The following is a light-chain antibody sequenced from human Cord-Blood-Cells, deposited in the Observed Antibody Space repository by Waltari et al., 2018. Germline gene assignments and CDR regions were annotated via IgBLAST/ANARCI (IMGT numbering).Light chain of an antibody. V-gene: IGLV4-69*01. J-gene: IGLJ2*01. CDR3: QTWGTGIHVV. CDR2: LNSDGSH. CDR1: SGHSSYP. Sequence: QLVLTQSPSASASLGASVKLTCTLSSGHSSYPIASHQQQPEKAPRYLMKLNSDGSHSKGDGIPDRFSGSSSGAERYLTIASLQSEDEADYYCQTWGTGIHVVFGGGTKLTVL.